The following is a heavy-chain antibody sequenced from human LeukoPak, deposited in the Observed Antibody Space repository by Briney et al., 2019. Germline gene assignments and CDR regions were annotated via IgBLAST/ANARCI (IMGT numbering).Heavy chain of an antibody. D-gene: IGHD3-3*01. Sequence: SETLSLTCNVSGASISSYYWSWIRQPPGKGLEWIGYIFYSGSTNYNPSLKSRVTVSVDTSKNQFSLKLRSVTAADTAVYYCARDPGYGFWSGFDYWGQGSLVTVSS. CDR1: GASISSYY. CDR3: ARDPGYGFWSGFDY. V-gene: IGHV4-59*12. CDR2: IFYSGST. J-gene: IGHJ4*02.